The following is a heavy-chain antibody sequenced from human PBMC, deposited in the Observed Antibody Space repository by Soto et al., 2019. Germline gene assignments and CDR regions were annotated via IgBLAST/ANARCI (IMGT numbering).Heavy chain of an antibody. D-gene: IGHD1-26*01. Sequence: QVQLVESGGGVVQPGRSLRLSCVASGFTFSSYAMHWVRQAPGKGLEWVAVISYDGSNKYYADSVKGRFTISRDNSKNTLYLQMNSLRAEDTAVYYCARVKGGYYYYGMDVWGQGTTVTVSS. J-gene: IGHJ6*02. CDR2: ISYDGSNK. V-gene: IGHV3-30-3*01. CDR3: ARVKGGYYYYGMDV. CDR1: GFTFSSYA.